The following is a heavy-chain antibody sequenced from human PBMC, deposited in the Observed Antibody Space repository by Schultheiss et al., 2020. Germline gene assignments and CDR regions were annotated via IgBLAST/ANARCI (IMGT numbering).Heavy chain of an antibody. Sequence: GESLKIACAASGFTFSDYYMSWIRQAPGKGLEWVANIKQDGSEKYYVDSVKGRFTISRDNAKNSLYLQMNSLRAEDTAVYYCARDRNYYDSSGRHYYYYGMDVWGQGTTVTVYS. J-gene: IGHJ6*02. CDR1: GFTFSDYY. CDR3: ARDRNYYDSSGRHYYYYGMDV. D-gene: IGHD3-22*01. CDR2: IKQDGSEK. V-gene: IGHV3-7*01.